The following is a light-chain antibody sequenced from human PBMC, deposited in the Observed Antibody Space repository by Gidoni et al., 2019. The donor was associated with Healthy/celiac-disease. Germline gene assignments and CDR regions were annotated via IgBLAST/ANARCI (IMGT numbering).Light chain of an antibody. CDR1: QSVSSSY. CDR3: QQYGSSPYT. V-gene: IGKV3-20*01. CDR2: GAS. J-gene: IGKJ2*01. Sequence: EIVLTQSPGTLSLSPGERATLSCRASQSVSSSYLAWYQQKPGQAPRLLIYGASSRATGIPDRVSGSGSGTDFTLTISRLEPEDFAVYYCQQYGSSPYTFXQXTKLEIK.